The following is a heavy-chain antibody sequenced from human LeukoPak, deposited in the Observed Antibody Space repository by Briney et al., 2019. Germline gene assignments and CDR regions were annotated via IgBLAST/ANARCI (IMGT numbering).Heavy chain of an antibody. CDR3: ARELRVTMIVVGGIYYYYGMDV. V-gene: IGHV1-18*01. CDR1: GYTFTSYG. Sequence: GASVKASCKASGYTFTSYGISWVRQAPGQGLEWMGWISAYNGNTNYAQKLQGRVTMTTDTSTSTAYMELRSLRSDDTAVYYCARELRVTMIVVGGIYYYYGMDVWGQGTTVTVSS. CDR2: ISAYNGNT. J-gene: IGHJ6*02. D-gene: IGHD3-22*01.